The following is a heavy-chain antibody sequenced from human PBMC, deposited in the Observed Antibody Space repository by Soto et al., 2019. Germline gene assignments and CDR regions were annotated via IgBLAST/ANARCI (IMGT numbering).Heavy chain of an antibody. CDR2: IYYSGST. CDR3: SRDDYADSSGSYHFDY. V-gene: IGHV4-39*02. Sequence: SETLSLTCTVSGGSISSSSFHWGWIRQPPGKGLEWIGSIYYSGSTYYSPSLKSRVTISVDTSKNQFSLKLSFVTVADTAVYYCSRDDYADSSGSYHFDYWGQGTLVTVSS. D-gene: IGHD3-22*01. CDR1: GGSISSSSFH. J-gene: IGHJ4*02.